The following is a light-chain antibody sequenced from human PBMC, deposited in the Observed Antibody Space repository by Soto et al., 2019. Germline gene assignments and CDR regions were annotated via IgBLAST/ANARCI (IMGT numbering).Light chain of an antibody. Sequence: QSVLTQPPSVSGAPGQRVTISCTGSRSNIGAGYDEHWYQQLPGTAPKLLIYGNSNRPSGVPDRFSGSKSGTSASLAITGLEDEDEADYYHQSYDSSLSGWVFGGGTKVTVL. CDR1: RSNIGAGYD. CDR3: QSYDSSLSGWV. CDR2: GNS. J-gene: IGLJ3*02. V-gene: IGLV1-40*01.